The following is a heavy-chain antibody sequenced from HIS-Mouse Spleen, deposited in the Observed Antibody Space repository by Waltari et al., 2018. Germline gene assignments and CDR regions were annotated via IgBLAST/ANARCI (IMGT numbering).Heavy chain of an antibody. CDR1: GGSISSSSYY. V-gene: IGHV4-39*01. D-gene: IGHD6-13*01. CDR2: IYYSGST. Sequence: QLQLQESGPGLVKPSETLSLTCTVSGGSISSSSYYWGWIRQPPGKGLEWIGRIYYSGSTYYNPSLRSRVTISVDTSKNQFSLKLSSVTAADTAVYYCARTYSSSWFDYWGQGTLVTVSS. J-gene: IGHJ4*02. CDR3: ARTYSSSWFDY.